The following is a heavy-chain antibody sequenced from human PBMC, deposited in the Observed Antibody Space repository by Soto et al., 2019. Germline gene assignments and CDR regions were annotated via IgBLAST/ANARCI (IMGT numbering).Heavy chain of an antibody. J-gene: IGHJ3*02. D-gene: IGHD6-13*01. CDR2: IIPIFGTA. CDR1: GGTFSSYA. Sequence: QVQLVQSGAEVKKPGSSVKVSCKASGGTFSSYAISWVRQAPGQGLEWMGGIIPIFGTANYAQKFQGRVTITADESTSTAYMELSSLRSEDTAVYYCARVFCRGRPPRYSSSWYPSAGAFDIGGQGTMVTVSS. CDR3: ARVFCRGRPPRYSSSWYPSAGAFDI. V-gene: IGHV1-69*01.